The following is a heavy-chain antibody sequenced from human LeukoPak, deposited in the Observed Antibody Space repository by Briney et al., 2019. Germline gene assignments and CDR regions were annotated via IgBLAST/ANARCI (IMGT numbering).Heavy chain of an antibody. D-gene: IGHD5-12*01. CDR2: IYTSGST. CDR1: GGSISSGSYY. V-gene: IGHV4-61*02. Sequence: SETLSLTCTVSGGSISSGSYYWSWIRQPAGKGLEWIGRIYTSGSTNYNPSLKSRVTISVDTSKNQFSVKLSSVTAADTAVYYCARDGRSGYDFVYWGQGSLVTVSS. CDR3: ARDGRSGYDFVY. J-gene: IGHJ4*02.